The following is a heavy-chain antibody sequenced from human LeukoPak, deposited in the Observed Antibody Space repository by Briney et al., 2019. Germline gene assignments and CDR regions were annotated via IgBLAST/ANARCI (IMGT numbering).Heavy chain of an antibody. Sequence: ASVKVSCKASGFTFTSSTVHWVRQARGQRLEWIGWIVVGSGNTNYAQKFQERVTITRDMSTSTAYMELSSLRSEDTAVYYCAKDLMITFGGVIVIPPVLDYWGQGTLVTVSS. CDR3: AKDLMITFGGVIVIPPVLDY. J-gene: IGHJ4*02. CDR2: IVVGSGNT. CDR1: GFTFTSST. V-gene: IGHV1-58*01. D-gene: IGHD3-16*02.